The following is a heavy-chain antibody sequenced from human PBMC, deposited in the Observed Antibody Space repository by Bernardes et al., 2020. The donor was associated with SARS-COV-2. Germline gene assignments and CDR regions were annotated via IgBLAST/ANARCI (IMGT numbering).Heavy chain of an antibody. CDR3: VKDIGPADHILTGYSLFDH. J-gene: IGHJ4*02. CDR2: INEDGTVT. Sequence: GGSLRLSCAASGFTFSSFWMHWVRQVPGKGLVWVSRINEDGTVTNYADSVKGRFTISRDNAKNSLSLELNSLRDDDTALYLCVKDIGPADHILTGYSLFDHWGRGTAVTVSS. CDR1: GFTFSSFW. D-gene: IGHD3-9*01. V-gene: IGHV3-74*01.